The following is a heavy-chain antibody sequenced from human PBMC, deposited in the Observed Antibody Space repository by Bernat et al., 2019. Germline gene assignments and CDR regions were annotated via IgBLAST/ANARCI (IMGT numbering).Heavy chain of an antibody. CDR2: IYYSGST. V-gene: IGHV4-59*01. CDR1: GGSISSYY. CDR3: ARDHRDLYCSGGSCYSSGYYFDY. Sequence: QVQLQESGPGLVKPSQTLSLTCTVSGGSISSYYWSWIRQPPGKGLEWIGYIYYSGSTNYNPSLKSRVTRSVDTSKNQFSLKLSSVTAADTAVYYCARDHRDLYCSGGSCYSSGYYFDYWGQGTLVTVSS. J-gene: IGHJ4*02. D-gene: IGHD2-15*01.